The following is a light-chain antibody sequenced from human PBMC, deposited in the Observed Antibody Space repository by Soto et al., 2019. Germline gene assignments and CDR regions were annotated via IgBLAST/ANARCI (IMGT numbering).Light chain of an antibody. V-gene: IGLV1-51*02. Sequence: QSVLTQPPSVSAAPGQKVTISCSGSSSNIGNNYVSWYQQLPGTAPKLLIYENNKRPSGIPDRFSGSKSGTSATLGITGLQTGDEDDYYCGTWDSSLRRNYVFGTGTKLTVL. CDR3: GTWDSSLRRNYV. CDR2: ENN. CDR1: SSNIGNNY. J-gene: IGLJ1*01.